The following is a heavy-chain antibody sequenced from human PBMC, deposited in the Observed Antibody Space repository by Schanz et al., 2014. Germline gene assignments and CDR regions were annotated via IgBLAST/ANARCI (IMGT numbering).Heavy chain of an antibody. CDR2: IIPIHGIV. V-gene: IGHV1-69*02. CDR1: GGPFSTYP. Sequence: QVQLVQSGAEVKKPGSSMQVSCKASGGPFSTYPINWLRQAPGQGLEWMGRIIPIHGIVNYAQRFQDRVRITADKSTSTAYMELSSLRSDDTAVYYCARGGGPEDVFDIWGQGTILTVSS. D-gene: IGHD2-15*01. CDR3: ARGGGPEDVFDI. J-gene: IGHJ3*02.